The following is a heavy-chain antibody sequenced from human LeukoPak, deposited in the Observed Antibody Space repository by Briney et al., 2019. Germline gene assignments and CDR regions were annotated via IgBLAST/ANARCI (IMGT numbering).Heavy chain of an antibody. J-gene: IGHJ6*03. CDR2: IKQDGSEK. V-gene: IGHV3-7*01. Sequence: PGGSLRLSCAASGFTFSSYGMHWVRQAPGKGLEWVANIKQDGSEKYYVDSVKGRFTISRDNAKNSLYLQMNSLRAEDTAVYYCAREESYYYYYMDVWGKGTTVTISS. CDR3: AREESYYYYYMDV. CDR1: GFTFSSYG.